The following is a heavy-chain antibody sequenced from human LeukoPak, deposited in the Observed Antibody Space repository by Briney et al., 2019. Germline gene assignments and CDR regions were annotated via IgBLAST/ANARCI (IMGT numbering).Heavy chain of an antibody. J-gene: IGHJ4*02. V-gene: IGHV3-23*01. Sequence: GGSLRLSCAASGFTFSNYAMSWVRQAPGKGLEWVSAITGSGSSTYYADSVKGRFTISRDHSKNTLYLQMNSLRAEDTAVYYCARGPAVAVYLYYFDYWGQGTLVTVSS. CDR3: ARGPAVAVYLYYFDY. CDR1: GFTFSNYA. CDR2: ITGSGSST. D-gene: IGHD2-15*01.